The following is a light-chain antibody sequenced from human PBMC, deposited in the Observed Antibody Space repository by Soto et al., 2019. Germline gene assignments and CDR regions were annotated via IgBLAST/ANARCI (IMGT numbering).Light chain of an antibody. CDR3: QSYDSSRSGYV. CDR1: SSNIGAGYD. V-gene: IGLV1-40*01. CDR2: GTS. J-gene: IGLJ1*01. Sequence: QSVLTQPPSVSGAPGQRVTISCTGSSSNIGAGYDVHWYQQLPGTAPKLLIYGTSNRPSGVHDRFSGSKSGTSASLAITGLEAEDEADYYCQSYDSSRSGYVFGTGAKVTVL.